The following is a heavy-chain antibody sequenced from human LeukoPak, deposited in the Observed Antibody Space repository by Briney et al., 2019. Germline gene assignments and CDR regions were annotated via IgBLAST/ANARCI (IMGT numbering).Heavy chain of an antibody. CDR1: GGSISSSSYC. Sequence: SETLSLTCTVSGGSISSSSYCWGWIRQPPGKGLEWIGSMCYSGSTFYNPSLKSRVALSLDTNQFSLKVSSVTAADTAVYYCARTENYIPELWFDPWGQGTLVTVSS. CDR2: MCYSGST. V-gene: IGHV4-39*01. CDR3: ARTENYIPELWFDP. J-gene: IGHJ5*02. D-gene: IGHD5-24*01.